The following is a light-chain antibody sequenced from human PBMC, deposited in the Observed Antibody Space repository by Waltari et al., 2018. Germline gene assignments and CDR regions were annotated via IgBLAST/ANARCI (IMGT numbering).Light chain of an antibody. V-gene: IGKV1-39*01. J-gene: IGKJ4*01. CDR3: QQSYSAPLT. Sequence: DIQMTQSPSSLSASVGDRVTITCRASQSISHYLNWYQQKPGKAPKLLIFFASSLQSGVPSRFSGSGSGTDFSLTIGSLQPEDSATYYCQQSYSAPLTFGGATKVEIK. CDR2: FAS. CDR1: QSISHY.